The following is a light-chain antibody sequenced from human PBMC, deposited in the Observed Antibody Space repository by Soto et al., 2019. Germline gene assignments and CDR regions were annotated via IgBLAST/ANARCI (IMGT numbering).Light chain of an antibody. V-gene: IGKV3-20*01. CDR2: GAS. CDR1: QSVSSSY. Sequence: EVVLTQSPGTLSLSPGERATLSCRASQSVSSSYLAWYQQKPGQAPRPLIYGASSRATGIPDRFSGSGSGTDFTLTISRLEPEDFAVYYCQQYGSSYFGQGTRLEIK. CDR3: QQYGSSY. J-gene: IGKJ5*01.